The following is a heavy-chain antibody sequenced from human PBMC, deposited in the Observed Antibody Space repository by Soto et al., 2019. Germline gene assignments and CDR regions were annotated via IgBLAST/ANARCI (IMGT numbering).Heavy chain of an antibody. D-gene: IGHD2-2*01. CDR2: MNPNSGNT. Sequence: ASVKVSCKASGYTFTSYDINWVRQATGQGLEWMGWMNPNSGNTGYAQKFQGRVTMTRNTSISTAYMELSSLRSEDTAVYYCARGDYCSXTSCYYYYYYYMDVWGKGTTVTVSS. J-gene: IGHJ6*03. CDR1: GYTFTSYD. V-gene: IGHV1-8*01. CDR3: ARGDYCSXTSCYYYYYYYMDV.